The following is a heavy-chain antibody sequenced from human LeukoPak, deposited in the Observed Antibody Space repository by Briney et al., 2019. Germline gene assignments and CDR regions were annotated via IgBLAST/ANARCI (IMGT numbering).Heavy chain of an antibody. CDR1: GFTFSSYW. J-gene: IGHJ4*02. CDR2: IKQDGSEK. CDR3: ARERADYGDYRYYFDY. V-gene: IGHV3-7*01. D-gene: IGHD4-17*01. Sequence: PGGSLRLPCAASGFTFSSYWMSWVRQAPGKGLEWVANIKQDGSEKYYVDSVKGRFTISRDNAKNSLYLQMNSLRAEDTAVYYCARERADYGDYRYYFDYWGQGTLVTVSS.